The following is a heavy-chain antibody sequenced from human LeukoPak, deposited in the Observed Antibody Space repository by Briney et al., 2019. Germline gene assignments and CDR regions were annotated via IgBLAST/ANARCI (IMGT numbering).Heavy chain of an antibody. CDR3: ARGSSGSPCYYYGMDV. CDR2: IYTSGST. V-gene: IGHV4-61*02. CDR1: GGSISSGSYY. Sequence: SQTLSLTCTVSGGSISSGSYYWSWIRQPAGKGLEWIGRIYTSGSTNYNPSLKSRVTISVDTSKNQFSLKLSSVTAADTAVYYCARGSSGSPCYYYGMDVWGQGTTVTVSS. D-gene: IGHD3-22*01. J-gene: IGHJ6*02.